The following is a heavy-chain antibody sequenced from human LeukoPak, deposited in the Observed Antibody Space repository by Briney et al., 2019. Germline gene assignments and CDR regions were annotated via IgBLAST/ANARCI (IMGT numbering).Heavy chain of an antibody. J-gene: IGHJ3*02. CDR1: GGSISSYY. Sequence: SETLSLTCTVSGGSISSYYWSWIRQPAGKGLEWIGRIYTSGSTNYNPSLKSRVTISVDTSKNQFSLKLNSVTAADTAVYYCASPRIMITFGGVRRGAFDIWGQGTMVTVSS. CDR3: ASPRIMITFGGVRRGAFDI. V-gene: IGHV4-4*07. CDR2: IYTSGST. D-gene: IGHD3-16*01.